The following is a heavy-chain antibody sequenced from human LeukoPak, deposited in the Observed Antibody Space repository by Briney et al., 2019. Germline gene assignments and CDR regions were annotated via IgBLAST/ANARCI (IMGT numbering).Heavy chain of an antibody. CDR1: GFTFSVYG. CDR3: ARAYPYYDFWSGYVPYYYYYYMDV. V-gene: IGHV3-30*03. Sequence: PGGSLRLSCAASGFTFSVYGMYWVRQAPGKGLEWVAVISYDGSNKYYADSVKGRFTISGDNAKNTLYLQMNSLRAEDTAVYYCARAYPYYDFWSGYVPYYYYYYMDVWGKGTTVTVSS. CDR2: ISYDGSNK. D-gene: IGHD3-3*01. J-gene: IGHJ6*03.